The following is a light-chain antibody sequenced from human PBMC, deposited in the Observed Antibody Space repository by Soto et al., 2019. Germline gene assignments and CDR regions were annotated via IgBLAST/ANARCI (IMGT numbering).Light chain of an antibody. V-gene: IGKV1-39*01. J-gene: IGKJ5*01. CDR1: ESISRH. CDR3: QQSYSTLSIT. CDR2: AAS. Sequence: DIQMTQSPSSLSASVGDRVTITCRASESISRHLNWYQQKPGKAPKLLIYAASSLQNGVPSRFSVSGSGTDFTLTISNLQPEDFATYYCQQSYSTLSITFGQGTRLEIK.